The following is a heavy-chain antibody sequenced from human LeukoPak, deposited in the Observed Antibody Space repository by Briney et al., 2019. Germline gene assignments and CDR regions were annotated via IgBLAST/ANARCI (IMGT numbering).Heavy chain of an antibody. V-gene: IGHV4-30-4*08. D-gene: IGHD4-17*01. CDR2: IYYSGST. J-gene: IGHJ4*02. CDR3: AKPTVTTSGILFDY. Sequence: SETLSLTCTVSGGSISSGDYYWSWIRQPPGKGLEWIGYIYYSGSTYYNPSLKSRVTISVDTSKNQFSLKLSSVIAADTAVYYCAKPTVTTSGILFDYWGQGTLVTVSS. CDR1: GGSISSGDYY.